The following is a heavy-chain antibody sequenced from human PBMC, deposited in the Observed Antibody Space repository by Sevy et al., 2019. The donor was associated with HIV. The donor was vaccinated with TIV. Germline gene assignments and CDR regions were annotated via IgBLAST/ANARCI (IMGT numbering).Heavy chain of an antibody. J-gene: IGHJ4*02. Sequence: GGSLRLSCAASGFTFDDYAMHWVRQAPGKGLEWVSGISWNSGSIGYADSVKGRFTISRDNAKNSLYLQMNSLRAEDTALYYCAKDIYDIVTGPTDYWGQGTLVTVSS. CDR3: AKDIYDIVTGPTDY. CDR2: ISWNSGSI. CDR1: GFTFDDYA. V-gene: IGHV3-9*01. D-gene: IGHD3-9*01.